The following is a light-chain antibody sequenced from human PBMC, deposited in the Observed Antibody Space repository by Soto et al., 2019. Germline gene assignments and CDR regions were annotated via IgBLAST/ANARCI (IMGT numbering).Light chain of an antibody. V-gene: IGKV1-39*01. CDR1: QSIDNY. J-gene: IGKJ3*01. CDR3: QQSYTTLFT. Sequence: DIQMTQSPSSLSASVGDRVTITCRTSQSIDNYLNWYQHKPGKAPKLMMFAASTLQSGVPSRFSGSGSKTDFTLTISSLQPEDLATYYCQQSYTTLFTFGPGTKVDLK. CDR2: AAS.